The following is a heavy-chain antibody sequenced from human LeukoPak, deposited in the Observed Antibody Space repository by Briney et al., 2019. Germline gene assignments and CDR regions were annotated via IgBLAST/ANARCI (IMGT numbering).Heavy chain of an antibody. Sequence: SETLSLTCTVSGGSISSNSYYWGWIRQPPGKGLEWIGSIYYSGGTYYNPSLKSRVTISVDSSKNQFSLRLSSVTAADTAMYYCARGTLYSGWSYYFDYWGQGSQVTVSS. CDR2: IYYSGGT. V-gene: IGHV4-39*07. CDR3: ARGTLYSGWSYYFDY. J-gene: IGHJ4*02. D-gene: IGHD6-19*01. CDR1: GGSISSNSYY.